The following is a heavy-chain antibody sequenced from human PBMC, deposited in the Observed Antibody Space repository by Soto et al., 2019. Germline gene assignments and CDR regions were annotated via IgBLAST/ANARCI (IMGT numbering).Heavy chain of an antibody. CDR3: ARVRGGSRLSWFDP. V-gene: IGHV1-8*01. CDR1: GYTFTSYD. J-gene: IGHJ5*02. CDR2: MNANSGNT. Sequence: ASVKVSCKASGYTFTSYDVNWVRQATGQGLEWMGWMNANSGNTGYAQKFQGRVTMTRNTSISTAYMELSSLRSEDTAVYYCARVRGGSRLSWFDPWGQGTLVTVSS. D-gene: IGHD3-10*01.